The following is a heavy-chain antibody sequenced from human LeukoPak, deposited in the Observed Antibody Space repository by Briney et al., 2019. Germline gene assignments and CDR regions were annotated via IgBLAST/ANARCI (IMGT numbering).Heavy chain of an antibody. J-gene: IGHJ4*02. Sequence: SETLSLTCTVSGGSISTYYWSWIRQPPGKGLEWIGYIYYSGSTNYNPPLKSRATISVDTSTNQFSLKLSSVTAADTAVYYCAREYSSGWYGFFDDWGQGTLVTVSS. D-gene: IGHD6-19*01. CDR3: AREYSSGWYGFFDD. V-gene: IGHV4-59*08. CDR2: IYYSGST. CDR1: GGSISTYY.